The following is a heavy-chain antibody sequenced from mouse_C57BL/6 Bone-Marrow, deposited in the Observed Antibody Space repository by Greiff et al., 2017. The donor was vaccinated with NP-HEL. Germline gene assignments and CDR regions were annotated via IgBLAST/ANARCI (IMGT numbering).Heavy chain of an antibody. CDR3: TTGYYEDY. CDR1: GFNIKDDY. CDR2: IDPENGDT. J-gene: IGHJ2*01. V-gene: IGHV14-4*01. D-gene: IGHD1-1*01. Sequence: VQLKQSGAELVRPGASVKLSCTASGFNIKDDYMHWVKQRPEQGLEWIGWIDPENGDTEYASKFQGKATITADTSSNTAYLQLSSLTSDDTAVYYCTTGYYEDYWGQGTTLTVSS.